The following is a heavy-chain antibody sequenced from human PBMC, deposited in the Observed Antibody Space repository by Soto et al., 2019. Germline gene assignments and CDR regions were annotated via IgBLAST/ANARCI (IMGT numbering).Heavy chain of an antibody. V-gene: IGHV4-34*01. J-gene: IGHJ6*02. CDR2: INHSGST. D-gene: IGHD3-10*01. CDR1: GGSFSGYY. CDR3: AGGEGSGSYSYYYYYYGMDV. Sequence: PSETLSLTCAVYGGSFSGYYWSWIRQPPGKGLEWIGEINHSGSTNYNPSLKSRVTISVDTSKNQFSLKLSSVTAADTAVYYCAGGEGSGSYSYYYYYYGMDVWGQGTTVTVSS.